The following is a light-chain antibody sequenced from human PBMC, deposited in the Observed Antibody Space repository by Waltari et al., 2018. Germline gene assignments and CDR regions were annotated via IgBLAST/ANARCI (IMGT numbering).Light chain of an antibody. J-gene: IGLJ3*02. Sequence: QLVLTQSPSASASLGASVKLTCTLTSGHSSYAIAWHQQKPHKCPRYLMKINSDGSHSKGDGIPDRFSGSSSGAGRYLTISSLQSEDEADYYCQIWGPGFRVFGGGTKVTVL. CDR2: INSDGSH. CDR1: SGHSSYA. V-gene: IGLV4-69*01. CDR3: QIWGPGFRV.